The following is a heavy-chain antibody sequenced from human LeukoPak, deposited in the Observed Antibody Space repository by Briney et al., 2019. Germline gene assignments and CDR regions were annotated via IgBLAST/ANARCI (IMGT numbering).Heavy chain of an antibody. CDR2: ISSTGGTT. Sequence: GGSLRLSCAASGFSFSSYGMSWVRQAPGKGLEWVSAISSTGGTTYYADSVKGRFTISRDNSKNTLYLQMNSLRAEDTAIYYCAKNGDRGAYCSGGSCYPYYYYYMDVWGEGTTVTISS. V-gene: IGHV3-23*01. CDR3: AKNGDRGAYCSGGSCYPYYYYYMDV. CDR1: GFSFSSYG. J-gene: IGHJ6*03. D-gene: IGHD2-15*01.